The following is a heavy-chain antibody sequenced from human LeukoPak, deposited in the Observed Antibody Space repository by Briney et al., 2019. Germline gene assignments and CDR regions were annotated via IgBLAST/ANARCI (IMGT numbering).Heavy chain of an antibody. CDR3: AKAGLVPYYYYMDV. CDR1: GFTFSSYA. V-gene: IGHV3-23*01. CDR2: ISGSGGST. Sequence: GGSLRLSCAASGFTFSSYAMSWVRQAPGKGLEWVSAISGSGGSTYYADSVKGRSTISRDNSKNTLYLQMNSLRAEDTAVYYCAKAGLVPYYYYMDVWGKGTTVTVSS. J-gene: IGHJ6*03. D-gene: IGHD6-6*01.